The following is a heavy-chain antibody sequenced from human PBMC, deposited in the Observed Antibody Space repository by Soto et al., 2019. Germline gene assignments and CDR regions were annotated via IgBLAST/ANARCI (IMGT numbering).Heavy chain of an antibody. CDR2: IYWDDME. D-gene: IGHD6-19*01. Sequence: QITLKESGPTLVKPTQTLTLTCTFSGFSLSTSGVGVGWIRQPPGKALEWLGLIYWDDMERDSPSLKSRLSSTTDTSKTHVVRTMTNMDPVDTATYYCAHRQPLRSGCRTFDYWGQGSLVTVSS. V-gene: IGHV2-5*02. CDR1: GFSLSTSGVG. J-gene: IGHJ4*02. CDR3: AHRQPLRSGCRTFDY.